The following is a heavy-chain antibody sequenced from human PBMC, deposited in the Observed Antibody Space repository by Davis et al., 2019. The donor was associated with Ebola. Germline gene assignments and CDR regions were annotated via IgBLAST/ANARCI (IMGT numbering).Heavy chain of an antibody. D-gene: IGHD2-21*02. CDR3: VRDPALVVTGGGWFFGL. J-gene: IGHJ2*01. CDR1: GFTFSSYG. V-gene: IGHV3-30*02. Sequence: GESLKISCAASGFTFSSYGMHWVRQAPGKGLEWVGFIRDDGSSKYYADSVKGRFTISRDNAKNSLYLQMNSLRAEDTAVYYCVRDPALVVTGGGWFFGLWGRGTLVTVSS. CDR2: IRDDGSSK.